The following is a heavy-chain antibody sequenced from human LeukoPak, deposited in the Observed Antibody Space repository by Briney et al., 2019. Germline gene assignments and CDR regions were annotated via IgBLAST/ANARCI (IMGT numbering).Heavy chain of an antibody. J-gene: IGHJ4*02. CDR3: ARVSGSSWYGHYFDY. Sequence: GGSLRLSCAASGFTFSSYSMHWVRQAPGKGLEWVSYISSSSSTIYYADSVKGRFTISRDNAKNSLYLQMNSLRAEDTAVYYCARVSGSSWYGHYFDYWGQGTLVTVSS. CDR1: GFTFSSYS. V-gene: IGHV3-48*01. CDR2: ISSSSSTI. D-gene: IGHD6-13*01.